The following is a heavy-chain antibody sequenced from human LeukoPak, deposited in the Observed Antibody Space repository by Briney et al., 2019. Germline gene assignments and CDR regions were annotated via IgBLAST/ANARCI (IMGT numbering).Heavy chain of an antibody. V-gene: IGHV4-39*07. Sequence: SETLSLTCTVSGGSISSSSYYWGWIRQPPGKGLEWIGSIYYSGSTYYNPSLKSRVTISVDTSKNQFSLKLSPVTAADTAVYYCARDYVDYYDSSGNDYWGQGTLVTVSS. D-gene: IGHD3-22*01. CDR1: GGSISSSSYY. CDR2: IYYSGST. J-gene: IGHJ4*02. CDR3: ARDYVDYYDSSGNDY.